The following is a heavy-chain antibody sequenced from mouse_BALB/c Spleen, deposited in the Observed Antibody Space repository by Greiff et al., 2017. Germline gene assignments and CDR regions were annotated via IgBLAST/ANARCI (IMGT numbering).Heavy chain of an antibody. CDR1: GFSLTGYG. J-gene: IGHJ4*01. V-gene: IGHV2-6-7*01. Sequence: QVQLQQSGPGLVAPSQSLSITCTVSGFSLTGYGVNWVRQPPGKGLEWLGMIWGDGSTDYNSALKSRLSISKDNSKSQVFLKMNSLQTDDTARYYCAREYGNYVSAMDYWGQGTSVTVSS. CDR2: IWGDGST. CDR3: AREYGNYVSAMDY. D-gene: IGHD2-10*02.